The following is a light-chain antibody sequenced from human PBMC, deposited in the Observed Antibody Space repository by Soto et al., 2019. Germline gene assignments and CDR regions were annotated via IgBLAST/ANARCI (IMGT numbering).Light chain of an antibody. J-gene: IGKJ4*01. V-gene: IGKV1-9*01. Sequence: IQLTQSPSSLSASVGDRVTITCRSSQGISSYLAWYQQKPGKAPKLLIYAASTLQSGVPSRFSGIGSGTDFTLTISSLQPEDFATYYCQQLNSYPLTFGGGTKVDIK. CDR2: AAS. CDR1: QGISSY. CDR3: QQLNSYPLT.